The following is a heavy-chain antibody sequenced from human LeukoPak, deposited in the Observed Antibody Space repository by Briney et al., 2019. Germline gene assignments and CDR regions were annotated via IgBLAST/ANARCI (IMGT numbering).Heavy chain of an antibody. J-gene: IGHJ4*02. D-gene: IGHD5-18*01. Sequence: ASVRVSCKASGYTFTGYYIHWVRQAPGQGLEWMGWINPNSGGTNYAQKFQGRVTMTRDTSISTAYMELSRLRSDDTAVYYCARGQDTAMVSTLNWGQGTLVTVSS. CDR2: INPNSGGT. CDR3: ARGQDTAMVSTLN. CDR1: GYTFTGYY. V-gene: IGHV1-2*02.